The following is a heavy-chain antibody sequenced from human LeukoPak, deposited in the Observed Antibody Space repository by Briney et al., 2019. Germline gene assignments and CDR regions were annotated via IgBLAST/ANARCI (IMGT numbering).Heavy chain of an antibody. V-gene: IGHV4-34*01. CDR3: ARDFVSGWYYYFDY. CDR2: INHSGST. CDR1: GGSFSGYY. D-gene: IGHD6-19*01. J-gene: IGHJ4*02. Sequence: PSETLSLTCAVYGGSFSGYYWSWIRQPPGKGLEWIGEINHSGSTNYNPSLKSRVTMSVDTSKNQFSLKLSSVTAADTAVYYCARDFVSGWYYYFDYWGQGTLVTVSS.